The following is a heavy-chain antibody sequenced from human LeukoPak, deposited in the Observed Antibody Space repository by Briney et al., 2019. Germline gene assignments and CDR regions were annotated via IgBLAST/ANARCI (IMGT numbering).Heavy chain of an antibody. V-gene: IGHV3-7*01. CDR3: ARVVGAGYFDL. CDR2: INQDGSGK. J-gene: IGHJ2*01. D-gene: IGHD1-26*01. CDR1: GFTFSSYW. Sequence: HAGGSLRLSCAASGFTFSSYWMSWVRQAPGKGLEWVANINQDGSGKYYVDSVKGRFTISRDNAKNSLHLQMNSLRAEDTAVYYCARVVGAGYFDLWGRGTLVTVSS.